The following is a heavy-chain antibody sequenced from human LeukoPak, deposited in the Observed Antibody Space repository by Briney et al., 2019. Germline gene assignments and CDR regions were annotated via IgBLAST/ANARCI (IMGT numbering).Heavy chain of an antibody. D-gene: IGHD3-10*01. CDR2: IYYSGST. CDR3: ARLAHYYGSGSYYNGNWFDP. V-gene: IGHV4-39*01. Sequence: PSETLSLTCTVSGGSISSSSYYWGWIRQPPGKGLEWIGSIYYSGSTCYNPSLKSRVTISVDTSKNQFSLKLSSVTAADTAVYYCARLAHYYGSGSYYNGNWFDPWGQGTLVTVSS. CDR1: GGSISSSSYY. J-gene: IGHJ5*02.